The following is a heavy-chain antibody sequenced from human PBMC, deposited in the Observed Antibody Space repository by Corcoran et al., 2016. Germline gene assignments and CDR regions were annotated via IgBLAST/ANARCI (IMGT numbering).Heavy chain of an antibody. CDR1: GYTFTSYA. CDR3: ARDRLLWFGELLD. Sequence: QVQLVQSGAEVKKSGASVKVSCKASGYTFTSYAMHWVRQAPGQRLEWMGWINAGNGNTKYSQKFQGRVTITRDTSASTAYMELSSLRSEDTAVYYCARDRLLWFGELLDWGQGTLVTVSS. J-gene: IGHJ4*02. V-gene: IGHV1-3*01. CDR2: INAGNGNT. D-gene: IGHD3-10*01.